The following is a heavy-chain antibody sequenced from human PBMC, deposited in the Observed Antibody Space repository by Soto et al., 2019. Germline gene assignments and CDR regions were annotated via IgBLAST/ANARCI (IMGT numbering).Heavy chain of an antibody. J-gene: IGHJ3*02. Sequence: EVQLVESGGGLVQPGGSLRLSCAASGFTFSSYSMNWVRQAPGKGLEWVSYISSSSSTIYYADSGKCRFTISRDNAKNSLYLQMNSLRAEDTAVYYCAGMVLRFLEWLPTDAFDIWGQGTMVTVSS. CDR1: GFTFSSYS. D-gene: IGHD3-3*01. CDR2: ISSSSSTI. CDR3: AGMVLRFLEWLPTDAFDI. V-gene: IGHV3-48*01.